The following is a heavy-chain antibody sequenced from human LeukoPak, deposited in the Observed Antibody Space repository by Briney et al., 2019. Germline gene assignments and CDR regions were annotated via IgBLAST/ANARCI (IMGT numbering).Heavy chain of an antibody. CDR3: VRQQTPHGNFDY. Sequence: GGSLRLSCATSGFTFSNHAMHWVRQATGKGLEWVSAIGTAGDTFYPGSVKGRFTISRENAKNSLSLQMNSLRAEDAAVYYCVRQQTPHGNFDYWGQGTLVTVSS. J-gene: IGHJ4*02. V-gene: IGHV3-13*01. D-gene: IGHD1-26*01. CDR1: GFTFSNHA. CDR2: IGTAGDT.